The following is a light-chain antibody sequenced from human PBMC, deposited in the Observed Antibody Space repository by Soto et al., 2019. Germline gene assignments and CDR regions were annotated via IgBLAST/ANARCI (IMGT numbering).Light chain of an antibody. CDR1: QSINKC. CDR3: QQCSTYSAP. V-gene: IGKV1-5*01. CDR2: DAS. J-gene: IGKJ1*01. Sequence: DIQMTKSPSTLSASIGDRVTITGRARQSINKCLAWYQQKPGQAPKLMLYDASSLQSGVPSRFSGSGSGTQVTLTITTMQPDDFATYFCQQCSTYSAPFAQGTQVEIK.